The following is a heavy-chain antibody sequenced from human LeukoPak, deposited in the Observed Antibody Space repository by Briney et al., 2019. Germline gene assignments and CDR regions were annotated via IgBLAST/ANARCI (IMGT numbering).Heavy chain of an antibody. CDR1: GFIFDDYA. J-gene: IGHJ4*02. Sequence: PGGPLRLSCAASGFIFDDYAMHWVRHAPGKGLEWVSGISWNSGSIDYADSVKGRFTISRDNAKNSLYLQMHSLRAEDTALYFCAKDKGFGGVIAAFDYWGQGTLVTVSS. D-gene: IGHD3-16*02. CDR2: ISWNSGSI. V-gene: IGHV3-9*01. CDR3: AKDKGFGGVIAAFDY.